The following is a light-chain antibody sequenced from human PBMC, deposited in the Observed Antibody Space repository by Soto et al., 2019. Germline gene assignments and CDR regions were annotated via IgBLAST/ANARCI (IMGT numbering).Light chain of an antibody. J-gene: IGKJ1*01. V-gene: IGKV1-39*01. CDR1: QSISSY. Sequence: DIQMTQSPSSLSASVGDRVTITCRASQSISSYLNWYQQKPGKAPKLLIYAASSLQSGDPSRFSGSGSGTDFTLTISSLQPEDFATYYCQQSYSTPWTLGQGTKVDIK. CDR2: AAS. CDR3: QQSYSTPWT.